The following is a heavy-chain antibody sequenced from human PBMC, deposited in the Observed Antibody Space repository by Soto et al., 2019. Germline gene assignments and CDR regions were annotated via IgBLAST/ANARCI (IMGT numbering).Heavy chain of an antibody. CDR2: ISSSGGST. CDR1: GFTFSSYA. D-gene: IGHD6-19*01. J-gene: IGHJ5*02. Sequence: SLRLSCEASGFTFSSYAMSWVRQAPGKGLEWVSTISSSGGSTFDADSVKGRFTISRDNSKNTLYLQMNSLRAKDTAIYYCAKAKGQWLVIVYRCGPGTLVTVSS. CDR3: AKAKGQWLVIVYR. V-gene: IGHV3-23*01.